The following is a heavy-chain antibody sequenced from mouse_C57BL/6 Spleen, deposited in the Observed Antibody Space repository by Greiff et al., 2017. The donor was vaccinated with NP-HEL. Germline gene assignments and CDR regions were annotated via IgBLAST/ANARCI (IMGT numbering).Heavy chain of an antibody. CDR3: TRSYYGSSHYAMDY. CDR2: IYPGNSDT. J-gene: IGHJ4*01. V-gene: IGHV1-5*01. Sequence: VQLQQSGTVLARPGASVKMSCKTSGYTFTSYWMHWVKQRPGQGLEWIGAIYPGNSDTSYNQKFKGKAKLTAVTSASTADMELSSLTNEDSAVYYCTRSYYGSSHYAMDYWGQGTSITVSS. CDR1: GYTFTSYW. D-gene: IGHD1-1*01.